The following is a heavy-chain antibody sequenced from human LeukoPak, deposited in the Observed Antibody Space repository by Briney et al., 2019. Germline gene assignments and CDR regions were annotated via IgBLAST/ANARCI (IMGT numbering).Heavy chain of an antibody. D-gene: IGHD6-13*01. J-gene: IGHJ5*02. V-gene: IGHV3-21*01. CDR2: ISSSSSYI. Sequence: GGSLRLSCAASGFTLSTYTMNWVRQAPGKGLEWVSSISSSSSYIYYADSVKGRFTISRDNAKNSLYLQMNSLRAEDTAVYYCARDGHSSTWGQGTLVTVSS. CDR1: GFTLSTYT. CDR3: ARDGHSST.